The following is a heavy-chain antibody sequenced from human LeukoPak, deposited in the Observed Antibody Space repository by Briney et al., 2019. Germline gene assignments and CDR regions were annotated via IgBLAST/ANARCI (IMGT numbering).Heavy chain of an antibody. CDR1: GGTFSSYA. CDR2: IIPIFGTA. V-gene: IGHV1-69*13. CDR3: ARDRGTTSSLVGDETDFDY. J-gene: IGHJ4*02. Sequence: SVKVSCKASGGTFSSYAISWVRQAPGQGLEWMGGIIPIFGTANYAQKFQGRVTITADESTSTAYMELSSLRSEDTAVYYCARDRGTTSSLVGDETDFDYWGQGTLVTVSS. D-gene: IGHD2/OR15-2a*01.